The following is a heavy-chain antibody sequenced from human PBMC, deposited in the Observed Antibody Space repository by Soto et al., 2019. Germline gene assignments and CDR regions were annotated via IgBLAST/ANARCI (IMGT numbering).Heavy chain of an antibody. D-gene: IGHD6-19*01. J-gene: IGHJ6*02. V-gene: IGHV2-26*01. CDR2: IFSKDEK. CDR3: ARSSSDWPYYDGMHV. CDR1: GFSLSNARMG. Sequence: QVTLKESGPVLVKPTETLTLTCTVSGFSLSNARMGVSWIRQPPGKALEWLAHIFSKDEKSYSTSLKSRLTRSKDTSKSQVVLTMTNMDPVDTATYYCARSSSDWPYYDGMHVWGQGTTVTVSS.